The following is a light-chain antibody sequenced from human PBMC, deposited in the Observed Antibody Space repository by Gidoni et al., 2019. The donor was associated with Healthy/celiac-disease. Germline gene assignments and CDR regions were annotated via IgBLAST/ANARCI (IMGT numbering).Light chain of an antibody. Sequence: QSALTQPDSVSGTPGQAITISCTGTSSDVGGYHYGSWYQKHPGNAPKLMIYEVSNRPSGVSNRFSGSKSGNTASLTISGLQAEDEADYYCSSYTGSSTLYVFGTGTKVTVL. V-gene: IGLV2-14*01. CDR1: SSDVGGYHY. J-gene: IGLJ1*01. CDR2: EVS. CDR3: SSYTGSSTLYV.